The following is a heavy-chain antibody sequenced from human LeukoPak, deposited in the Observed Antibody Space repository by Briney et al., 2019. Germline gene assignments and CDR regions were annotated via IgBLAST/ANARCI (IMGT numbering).Heavy chain of an antibody. Sequence: PGESLRFSCAASGFTFTNYAMNWVRQAPGKGLEWVSAISGSGGSSSYADSVRGRFTISRDNSNNMLYLQMNSLGAEDTAVYYCAKPLRDAGSFNYPYFDFWGQGTLVTVSS. V-gene: IGHV3-23*01. D-gene: IGHD5-24*01. CDR3: AKPLRDAGSFNYPYFDF. CDR1: GFTFTNYA. CDR2: ISGSGGSS. J-gene: IGHJ4*02.